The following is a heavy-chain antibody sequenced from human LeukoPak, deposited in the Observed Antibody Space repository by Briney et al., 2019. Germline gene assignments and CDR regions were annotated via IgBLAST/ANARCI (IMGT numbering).Heavy chain of an antibody. J-gene: IGHJ5*02. D-gene: IGHD2-15*01. CDR1: GLTFSNYA. V-gene: IGHV3-48*02. CDR3: ARGKGYCSGGSCYSDAFDP. CDR2: ISSSSSTI. Sequence: GGSLRLSCAASGLTFSNYAMNWVRQAPGKGLEWVSYISSSSSTIYYADSVKGRFTISRDNAKNSLYLQMNSLRDEDTAVYYCARGKGYCSGGSCYSDAFDPWGQGTLVTVSS.